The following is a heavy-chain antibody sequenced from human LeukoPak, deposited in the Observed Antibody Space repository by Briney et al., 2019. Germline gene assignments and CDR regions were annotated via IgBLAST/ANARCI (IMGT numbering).Heavy chain of an antibody. V-gene: IGHV3-20*04. J-gene: IGHJ3*02. D-gene: IGHD5-18*01. CDR1: GFTFDDYG. Sequence: GGSLRLSCAASGFTFDDYGMSWVRQAPGKGLERVSGINWNGGSTGYADSVKGRFTISRDNAKNSLYLQMNSLRAEDTALYYCARGGGGYSYGFSDAFDIWGQGTMVTVSS. CDR3: ARGGGGYSYGFSDAFDI. CDR2: INWNGGST.